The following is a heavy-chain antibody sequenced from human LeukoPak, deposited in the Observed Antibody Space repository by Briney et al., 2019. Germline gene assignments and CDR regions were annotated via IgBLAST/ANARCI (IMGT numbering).Heavy chain of an antibody. CDR3: ARLGIWFGELFYFDY. CDR2: INHSGST. J-gene: IGHJ4*02. V-gene: IGHV4-34*01. Sequence: SETLSLTCAVYGGSFSGYYWSWIRQPPGKGLEWIGEINHSGSTNYNPSLKSRVTISVDTSKNQFSLKLSSVTAADTAVYYCARLGIWFGELFYFDYWGQGTLVTVSS. D-gene: IGHD3-10*01. CDR1: GGSFSGYY.